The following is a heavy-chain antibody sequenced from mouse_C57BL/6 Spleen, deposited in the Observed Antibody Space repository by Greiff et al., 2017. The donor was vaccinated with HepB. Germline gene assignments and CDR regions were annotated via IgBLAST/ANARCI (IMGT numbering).Heavy chain of an antibody. Sequence: EVQLVESGGGLVQPKGSLKLSCAASGFSFNTYAMNWVRQAPGKGLEWVARIRSKSNNYATYYADSVKDRFTISRDDSESMLYLQMNNLKTEDTAMYYCVRQPYGYDWFAYWGQGTLVTVSA. J-gene: IGHJ3*01. CDR1: GFSFNTYA. D-gene: IGHD2-2*01. CDR2: IRSKSNNYAT. V-gene: IGHV10-1*01. CDR3: VRQPYGYDWFAY.